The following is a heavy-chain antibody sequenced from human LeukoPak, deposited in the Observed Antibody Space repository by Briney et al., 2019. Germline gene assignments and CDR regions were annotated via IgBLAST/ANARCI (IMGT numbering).Heavy chain of an antibody. CDR2: IYHSGST. J-gene: IGHJ4*02. V-gene: IGHV4-30-2*01. CDR3: ARLEGGRVDY. CDR1: GGSISSGGYY. D-gene: IGHD2-15*01. Sequence: RASETLSLTCTVSGGSISSGGYYWSWIRQPPGKGLEWIGYIYHSGSTYYNPSLKSRVTISVDRSKNQFSLKLSSVTAADTAVYYCARLEGGRVDYWGQGTLVTVSS.